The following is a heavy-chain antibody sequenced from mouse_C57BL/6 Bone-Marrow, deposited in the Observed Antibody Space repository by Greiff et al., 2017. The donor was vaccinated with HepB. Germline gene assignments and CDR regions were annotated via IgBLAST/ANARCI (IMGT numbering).Heavy chain of an antibody. CDR1: GYTFTSYW. V-gene: IGHV1-5*01. D-gene: IGHD1-1*01. CDR3: TSPFYYGTYFDY. Sequence: EVQLVESGTVLARPGASVKMSCKTSGYTFTSYWMHWVKQRPGQGLEWIGAIYPGNSDTSYNQKFKGKAKLTAVTSASTAYMELRSLTNEDSAVYYCTSPFYYGTYFDYWGQGTTLTVSS. J-gene: IGHJ2*01. CDR2: IYPGNSDT.